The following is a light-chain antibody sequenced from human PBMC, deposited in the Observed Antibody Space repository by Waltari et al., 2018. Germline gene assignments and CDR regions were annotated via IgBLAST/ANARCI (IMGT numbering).Light chain of an antibody. CDR2: DAS. CDR3: QVWDSSSDHYVV. V-gene: IGLV3-21*03. CDR1: NLGSKS. J-gene: IGLJ2*01. Sequence: SYVLTQPPSVSVAPGKTARITCGGNNLGSKSVHWYQQKPGPAPVLVVYDASDRPSGIPERFSGSNSGNTATLTISRVEAGDEADYYCQVWDSSSDHYVVFGGGTKLTVL.